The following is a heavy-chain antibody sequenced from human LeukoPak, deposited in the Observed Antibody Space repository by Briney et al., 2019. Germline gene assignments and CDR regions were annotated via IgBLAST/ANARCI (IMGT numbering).Heavy chain of an antibody. CDR1: GYSFTSYW. CDR3: ARRATVNAPYYGMDV. CDR2: IYPGDSDT. D-gene: IGHD4-17*01. Sequence: GESLKISCKGSGYSFTSYWIGWVRQMPGKGLEWMGIIYPGDSDTRYSPPFQGQVTISADKSINTAYLQWSSLKDSDTAMYYCARRATVNAPYYGMDVWGQGTTVTVSS. V-gene: IGHV5-51*01. J-gene: IGHJ6*02.